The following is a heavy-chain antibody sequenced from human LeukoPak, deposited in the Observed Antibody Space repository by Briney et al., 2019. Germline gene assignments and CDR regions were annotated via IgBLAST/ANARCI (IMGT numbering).Heavy chain of an antibody. CDR1: GFTFSSYG. V-gene: IGHV3-30*02. CDR2: IRYDGSNK. Sequence: PTGGSRRLSCAASGFTFSSYGMHWVRQAPGKGLEWVAFIRYDGSNKYYADSVKGRFTISRDNSKNTLYLQMNSLRAEDTAVYYCARDTAHAFDIWGQGTMVTVSS. D-gene: IGHD5-18*01. J-gene: IGHJ3*02. CDR3: ARDTAHAFDI.